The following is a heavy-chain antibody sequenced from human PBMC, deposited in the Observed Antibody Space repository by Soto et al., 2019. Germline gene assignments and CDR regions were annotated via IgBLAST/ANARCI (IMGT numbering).Heavy chain of an antibody. CDR2: IWYDGSNK. V-gene: IGHV3-33*01. J-gene: IGHJ4*02. Sequence: PGGSLRLSCAASGFTFSSYGMHWVRQAPGKGLEWVAVIWYDGSNKYYADSVKGRFTISRDNSKNTLYLQMNSLRTEDTAVYYCARDRGYDVYTVTTVDYWGQGTLVTVSS. CDR1: GFTFSSYG. D-gene: IGHD4-17*01. CDR3: ARDRGYDVYTVTTVDY.